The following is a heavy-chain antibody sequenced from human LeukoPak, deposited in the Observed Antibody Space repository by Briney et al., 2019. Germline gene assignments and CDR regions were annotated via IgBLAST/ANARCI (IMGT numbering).Heavy chain of an antibody. CDR2: INHSGST. CDR1: GGSFSGYY. V-gene: IGHV4-34*01. CDR3: ASWDWRVYYFDY. J-gene: IGHJ4*02. Sequence: PSETLSLTCAVYGGSFSGYYWSWIRQPPGKGLEWIGEINHSGSTNYNPSLKSRVTISVDTSKNQFSLKLSSVTAADTAVYYCASWDWRVYYFDYWGQGTLVTVSS. D-gene: IGHD3/OR15-3a*01.